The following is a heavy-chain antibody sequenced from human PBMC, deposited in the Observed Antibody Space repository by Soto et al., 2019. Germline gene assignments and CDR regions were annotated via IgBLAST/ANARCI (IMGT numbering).Heavy chain of an antibody. J-gene: IGHJ4*02. V-gene: IGHV4-31*02. CDR3: ARGASVAGLDY. Sequence: SETLSLTXTVSGGSISSGGYYWSWIREHPGKGLEWLGYIYYSGSTYYNPSLKSRVTISVDTSKNQFSLKLSSVTAADTAVYYCARGASVAGLDYWGQGTLVAVSS. CDR1: GGSISSGGYY. CDR2: IYYSGST. D-gene: IGHD6-19*01.